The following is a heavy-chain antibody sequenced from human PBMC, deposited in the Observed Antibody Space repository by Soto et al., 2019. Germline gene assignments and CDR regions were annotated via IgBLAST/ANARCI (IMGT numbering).Heavy chain of an antibody. Sequence: ESPKISCQGSGYRFNTDWISWVRQMPGKGLEWMGRIDPSDSYTNFSPSFEGHVSISVDKSISTVYLQWSSLKASDTAMYYCVTYCSGGSCYLDYYYYGMDVWGQGTMVTV. J-gene: IGHJ6*02. V-gene: IGHV5-10-1*01. D-gene: IGHD2-15*01. CDR1: GYRFNTDW. CDR3: VTYCSGGSCYLDYYYYGMDV. CDR2: IDPSDSYT.